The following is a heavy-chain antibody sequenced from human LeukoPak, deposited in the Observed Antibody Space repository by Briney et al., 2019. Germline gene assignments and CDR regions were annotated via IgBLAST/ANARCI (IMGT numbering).Heavy chain of an antibody. V-gene: IGHV3-23*01. CDR3: AAHPSSAY. J-gene: IGHJ4*02. CDR1: GFTFSSYA. Sequence: GGSLRLSCAASGFTFSSYAMSWVRQAPGKGLEWVSGISGSGGSTYYGDSVKGRFTISRDHSKNTLYLQMNTLRAEDTAVYYCAAHPSSAYWGRGTLVTVTS. CDR2: ISGSGGST. D-gene: IGHD6-6*01.